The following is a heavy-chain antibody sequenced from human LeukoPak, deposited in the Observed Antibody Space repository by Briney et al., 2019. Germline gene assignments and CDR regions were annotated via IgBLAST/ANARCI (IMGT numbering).Heavy chain of an antibody. Sequence: GRSLRLSCAASGFTFSSYAMSWVRQAPGKGLEWVSAISGSGGSTYYADSVKGRFTISRDNSKNTLYLQMNSLRAEDTAVYYSAVGSYLGRNFDYRGQGTLVTVSS. CDR3: AVGSYLGRNFDY. D-gene: IGHD1-26*01. CDR1: GFTFSSYA. V-gene: IGHV3-23*01. CDR2: ISGSGGST. J-gene: IGHJ4*02.